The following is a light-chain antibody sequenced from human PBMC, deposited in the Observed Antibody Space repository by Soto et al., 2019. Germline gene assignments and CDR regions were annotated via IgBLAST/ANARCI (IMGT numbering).Light chain of an antibody. J-gene: IGLJ1*01. CDR2: SNN. CDR1: SANIGSNT. Sequence: QSVLTQPPSASGTPGQRVTISCSGSSANIGSNTVNWYQQLPGTAPKLLIYSNNQRPSGVPDRFSGSKSGTSASLAISGLQSEDEADYYCAAWDDSLNVYVFXTRTKLTVL. CDR3: AAWDDSLNVYV. V-gene: IGLV1-44*01.